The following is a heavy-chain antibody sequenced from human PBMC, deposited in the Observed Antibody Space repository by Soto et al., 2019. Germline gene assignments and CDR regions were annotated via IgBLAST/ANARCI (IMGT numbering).Heavy chain of an antibody. CDR1: GFSFSDYY. D-gene: IGHD3-22*01. V-gene: IGHV3-11*06. CDR3: ARARLVVEGRFDY. CDR2: ISSTATYT. Sequence: GGSLRLSCAASGFSFSDYYMNWIRQAPGKGLEWFSYISSTATYTNYADSVRGRFTISRDRAKNSLYLDMNGLRAEDTAVYYCARARLVVEGRFDYWGQGTLVTVSS. J-gene: IGHJ4*02.